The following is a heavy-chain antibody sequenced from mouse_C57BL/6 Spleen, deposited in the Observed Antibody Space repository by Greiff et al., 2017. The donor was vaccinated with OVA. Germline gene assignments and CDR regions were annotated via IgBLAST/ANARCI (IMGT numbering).Heavy chain of an antibody. V-gene: IGHV1-18*01. CDR2: INPNNGGT. CDR1: GYTFTDYN. D-gene: IGHD2-4*01. CDR3: ARSNYDYDAGTFAY. Sequence: SGPELVKPGASVKIPCKASGYTFTDYNMDWVKQSHGKSLEWIGDINPNNGGTIYNQKFKGKATLTVDKSSSTAYMELRSLTSEDTAVYYCARSNYDYDAGTFAYWGQGTLVTVSA. J-gene: IGHJ3*01.